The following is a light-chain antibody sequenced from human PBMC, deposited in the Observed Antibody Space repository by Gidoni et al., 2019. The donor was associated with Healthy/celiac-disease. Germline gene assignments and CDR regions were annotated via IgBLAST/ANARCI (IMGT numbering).Light chain of an antibody. Sequence: GARVTITCRASQGSSSALAWYQQKPGKAPKLLIYDASSLESGVPSRFSGSGSGTDFTLTISSLQPEDFATYYCQQFNSYPLTFGQGTKVEIK. CDR3: QQFNSYPLT. J-gene: IGKJ1*01. CDR2: DAS. CDR1: QGSSSA. V-gene: IGKV1-13*02.